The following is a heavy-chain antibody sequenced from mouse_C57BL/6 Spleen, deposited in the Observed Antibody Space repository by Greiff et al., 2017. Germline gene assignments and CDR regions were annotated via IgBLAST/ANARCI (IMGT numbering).Heavy chain of an antibody. V-gene: IGHV1-84*01. Sequence: VQLVESGPELVKPGASVKISCKASGYTFTDYYINWVKQRPGQGLEWIGWIYPGSGNTKYNEKFKGKATLTVDTSSSTAYMQLSSLTSEDSAVYFCARSGAITTVVATDYAMDYWGQGTSVTVSS. CDR1: GYTFTDYY. J-gene: IGHJ4*01. CDR3: ARSGAITTVVATDYAMDY. D-gene: IGHD1-1*01. CDR2: IYPGSGNT.